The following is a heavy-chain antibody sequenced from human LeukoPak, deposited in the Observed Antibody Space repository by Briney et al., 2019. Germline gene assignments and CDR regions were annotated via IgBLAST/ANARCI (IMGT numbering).Heavy chain of an antibody. J-gene: IGHJ4*02. CDR1: GFTAGSNY. D-gene: IGHD4-17*01. Sequence: GGSLRLSCAASGFTAGSNYMSWVRQAPGKGLEWVSVIYSGGSTYYADSVKGRFTISRDNSKNTLYLQMNSLRAEDTAVYYCARVLPYGDYLDYWGQGTLVTVSS. CDR3: ARVLPYGDYLDY. CDR2: IYSGGST. V-gene: IGHV3-53*01.